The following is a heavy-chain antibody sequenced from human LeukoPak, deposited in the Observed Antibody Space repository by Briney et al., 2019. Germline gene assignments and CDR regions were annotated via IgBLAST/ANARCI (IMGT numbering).Heavy chain of an antibody. CDR2: ISYDGSNK. CDR1: GFTFSSYG. V-gene: IGHV3-30*18. Sequence: GGSLRLSCAASGFTFSSYGMHWVRQAPGKGLEWVAVISYDGSNKYYADSVKGRFTISRDNSKNTLYLQMNSLRAEDTAVYYCAKETRWHPNPQPDNWFDPWGQGTLVTVSS. CDR3: AKETRWHPNPQPDNWFDP. J-gene: IGHJ5*02. D-gene: IGHD5-24*01.